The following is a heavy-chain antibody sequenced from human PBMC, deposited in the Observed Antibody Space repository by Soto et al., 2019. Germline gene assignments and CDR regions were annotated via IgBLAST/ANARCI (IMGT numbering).Heavy chain of an antibody. CDR1: GFTFTSSA. D-gene: IGHD4-17*01. J-gene: IGHJ6*03. CDR3: AADRPTSYYYYIDV. V-gene: IGHV1-58*02. CDR2: IVVGSGNT. Sequence: SVKISCKASGFTFTSSAMQWVRQARGQRLERIGWIVVGSGNTNYAQKFQERVTITRDMSTSTAYMELSSLRSEDTAVYYCAADRPTSYYYYIDVWGKWTTVIVSS.